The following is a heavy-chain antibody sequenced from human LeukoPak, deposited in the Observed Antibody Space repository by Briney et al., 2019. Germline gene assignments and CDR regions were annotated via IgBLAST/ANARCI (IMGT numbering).Heavy chain of an antibody. V-gene: IGHV3-23*01. CDR3: ARAGMDGRGYYQGFDY. CDR2: ISGTGVTT. CDR1: GFTFSSYA. Sequence: GGSLRLSCAASGFTFSSYAMSWVRQAPGKGLEWVSAISGTGVTTYYADSVKGRFTISRDNSKDTVYLQMNSLRAEDTALYYCARAGMDGRGYYQGFDYWGQGTLVTVSS. J-gene: IGHJ4*02. D-gene: IGHD3-22*01.